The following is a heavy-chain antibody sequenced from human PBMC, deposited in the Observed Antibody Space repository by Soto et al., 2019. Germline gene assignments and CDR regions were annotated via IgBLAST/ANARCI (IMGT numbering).Heavy chain of an antibody. Sequence: XATLSLTCAVYGGSFSGYYWSWIRQPQGKGLEWIGEINHSGSTNYNPSLKSRVTISVDTSKNQFSLKLSSVTAADTAVYYCARRLIQIFAVVLTYGMDVWGQGTTVTVSS. CDR3: ARRLIQIFAVVLTYGMDV. V-gene: IGHV4-34*01. CDR1: GGSFSGYY. CDR2: INHSGST. D-gene: IGHD3-3*01. J-gene: IGHJ6*02.